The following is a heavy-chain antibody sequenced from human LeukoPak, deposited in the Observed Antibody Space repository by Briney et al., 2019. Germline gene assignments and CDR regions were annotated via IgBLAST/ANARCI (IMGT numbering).Heavy chain of an antibody. CDR2: IKQDGSEK. J-gene: IGHJ4*02. V-gene: IGHV3-7*01. Sequence: GGSLRLSCAASGFTFSSHWMSWVRQAPGKGLEWVANIKQDGSEKYYVASVKGRFTISRDNAKNSLYLQMNSLRAEDTAVYYCARADRDGYKSRRYFDYWGQGTLVTVSS. CDR1: GFTFSSHW. CDR3: ARADRDGYKSRRYFDY. D-gene: IGHD5-24*01.